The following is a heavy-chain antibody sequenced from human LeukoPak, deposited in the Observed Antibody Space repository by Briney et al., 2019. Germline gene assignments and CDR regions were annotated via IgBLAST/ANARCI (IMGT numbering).Heavy chain of an antibody. V-gene: IGHV3-30-3*01. CDR2: ISYDGSNK. CDR1: GFTFSSYW. Sequence: GGSLRLSCAASGFTFSSYWMSWVRQAPGKGLEWVAVISYDGSNKYYADSVKGRFTISRDNSKNTLYLQMNSLRAEDTAVYYCARDLRVPKGIDYWGQGTLVTVSS. J-gene: IGHJ4*02. CDR3: ARDLRVPKGIDY. D-gene: IGHD3-10*01.